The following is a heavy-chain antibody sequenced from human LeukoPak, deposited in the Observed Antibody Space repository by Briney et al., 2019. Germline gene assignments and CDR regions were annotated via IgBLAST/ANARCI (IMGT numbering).Heavy chain of an antibody. V-gene: IGHV4-4*07. J-gene: IGHJ5*02. CDR2: IYVTGST. CDR1: GASISSYY. CDR3: ARDSGTTGEVKFDP. D-gene: IGHD1-7*01. Sequence: NPSETLSLTCTVSGASISSYYWSWLRQPAGKALEWIGRIYVTGSTTYNPSLESRVTMSLDTSKNHFSLKLRSVTAADTAVYYCARDSGTTGEVKFDPWGQGTLVTVSS.